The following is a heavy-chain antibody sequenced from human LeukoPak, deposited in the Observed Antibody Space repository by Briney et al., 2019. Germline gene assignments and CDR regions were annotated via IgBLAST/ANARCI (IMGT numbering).Heavy chain of an antibody. CDR1: GFTFDDYA. CDR3: AKDKLGMFDY. D-gene: IGHD7-27*01. J-gene: IGHJ4*02. CDR2: ISGDGGST. Sequence: GGSLRLSCAASGFTFDDYAMHWVRQAPGKGLEWVSLISGDGGSTYYADSVKGRFTTSRDNSKNSLYLQMNSPRTEDTALYYCAKDKLGMFDYWGQGTLVTVSS. V-gene: IGHV3-43*02.